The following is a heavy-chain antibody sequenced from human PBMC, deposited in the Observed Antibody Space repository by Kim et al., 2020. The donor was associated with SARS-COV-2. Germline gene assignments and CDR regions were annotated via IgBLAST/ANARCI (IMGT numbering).Heavy chain of an antibody. D-gene: IGHD2-2*01. J-gene: IGHJ5*02. Sequence: KGRFTISRDNSKNALYLQMNSLGAEDTAVYYCVKSKGYCSSTSCRPPSDPWGQGTLVTVSS. CDR3: VKSKGYCSSTSCRPPSDP. V-gene: IGHV3-66*01.